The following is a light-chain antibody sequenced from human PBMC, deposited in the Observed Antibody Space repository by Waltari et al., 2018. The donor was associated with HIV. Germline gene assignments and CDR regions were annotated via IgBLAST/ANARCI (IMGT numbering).Light chain of an antibody. CDR2: KVS. J-gene: IGKJ4*01. Sequence: DVVMTQSPLSLPVTLGQPASISCRSSQSLVYSDGNTYLNWFQQRPGQSPRRLIYKVSNRDSGVPDRFSGSGSGTDFTLKISRVAAEDVGVSYCLQGTHWPPTFRGGSKLEL. CDR1: QSLVYSDGNTY. V-gene: IGKV2-30*01. CDR3: LQGTHWPPT.